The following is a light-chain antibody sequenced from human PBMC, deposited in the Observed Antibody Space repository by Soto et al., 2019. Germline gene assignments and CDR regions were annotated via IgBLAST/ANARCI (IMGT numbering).Light chain of an antibody. Sequence: AIPLTQSPSSLSASIGDRVTISCRASQGIGNALGWYQQKPGKPPKVLIYGASNLQSGVPSRFSGSGSGTEFTLTISSLQPDDFATYYCQHYNSYSETFGQGTKVDIK. J-gene: IGKJ1*01. CDR3: QHYNSYSET. V-gene: IGKV1-13*02. CDR2: GAS. CDR1: QGIGNA.